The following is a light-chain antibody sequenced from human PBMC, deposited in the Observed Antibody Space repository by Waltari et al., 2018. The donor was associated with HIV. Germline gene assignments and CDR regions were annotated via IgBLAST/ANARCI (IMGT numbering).Light chain of an antibody. V-gene: IGLV1-44*01. J-gene: IGLJ3*02. CDR1: RSNIGSNT. Sequence: QSVLTQPPSASGPPGQTVTISCSGSRSNIGSNTVNWYQHLPGTAPTLLIYSNNVRPSGDPDRFSGLKSGTSASLAIRGLQSQDEADYYCTTWDDRLNALVFGGGTEVTVL. CDR2: SNN. CDR3: TTWDDRLNALV.